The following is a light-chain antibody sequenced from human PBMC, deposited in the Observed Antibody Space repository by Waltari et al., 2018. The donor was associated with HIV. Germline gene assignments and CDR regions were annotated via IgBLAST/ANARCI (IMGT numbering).Light chain of an antibody. CDR3: CSYAGTSTVV. J-gene: IGLJ2*01. V-gene: IGLV2-23*02. CDR1: SSDFGSYNL. CDR2: EVS. Sequence: QSALTQPASVSGSPGQSMTISCTGTSSDFGSYNLVSWYQQHPGKAPKLMIYEVSKRPSGFSLRFSGSKSGNTASLTISGLQAEDDADYYCCSYAGTSTVVFGGGTKLTVL.